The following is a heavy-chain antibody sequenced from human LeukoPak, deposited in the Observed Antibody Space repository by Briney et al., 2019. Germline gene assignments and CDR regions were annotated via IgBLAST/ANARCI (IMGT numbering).Heavy chain of an antibody. D-gene: IGHD1-26*01. Sequence: PGGSLRLSCAASGFTFSSYGMHWVRQAPGKGLEWVAVISYDGSNKYYADSVKGRFTISRDNSKNTLYLQMNSLRAEDTAVYYCAKAIVSEPYYYYYIDVWGKGTTVTVSS. CDR1: GFTFSSYG. J-gene: IGHJ6*03. CDR3: AKAIVSEPYYYYYIDV. CDR2: ISYDGSNK. V-gene: IGHV3-30*18.